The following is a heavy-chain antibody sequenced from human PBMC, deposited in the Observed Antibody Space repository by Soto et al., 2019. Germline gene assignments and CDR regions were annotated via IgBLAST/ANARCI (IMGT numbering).Heavy chain of an antibody. D-gene: IGHD2-8*01. Sequence: RMVQSGGEVKKPGASVRVSCKASGYTFTSYGISWVRQAPGQGLEWMGWITPFNGNTDYAERLQGRLTLTTDTSTSTAYMELRRLTSDDTALNYCMSFNGDHDYWGQGTLVIVS. J-gene: IGHJ4*02. CDR1: GYTFTSYG. CDR2: ITPFNGNT. CDR3: MSFNGDHDY. V-gene: IGHV1-18*01.